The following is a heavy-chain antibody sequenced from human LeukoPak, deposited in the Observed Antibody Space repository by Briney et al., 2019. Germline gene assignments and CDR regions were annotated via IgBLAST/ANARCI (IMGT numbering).Heavy chain of an antibody. CDR2: ISGSGGST. Sequence: GGSLRLSCAASGFTFSSYGMSWVRQAPGKGLEWVSAISGSGGSTYYADSVKGRFTISRDNSKNTLYLQMNSLRAEDTAVYYCAKFFTGEYVRAFDDWGQGTMVTVSS. CDR1: GFTFSSYG. D-gene: IGHD3-10*02. J-gene: IGHJ3*01. V-gene: IGHV3-23*01. CDR3: AKFFTGEYVRAFDD.